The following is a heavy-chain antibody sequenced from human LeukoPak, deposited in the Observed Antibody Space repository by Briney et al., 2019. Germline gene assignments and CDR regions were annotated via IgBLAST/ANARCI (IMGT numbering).Heavy chain of an antibody. Sequence: SETLSLTCTVSGGSISSYYWGWIRQPPGKGLEWIGSIYYSGSTYYNPSLKSRVTISVDTSKNQFSLKLSSVTAADTAVYYCARDGLLWFGDDSWGQGTMVTVSS. J-gene: IGHJ3*01. V-gene: IGHV4-39*07. CDR1: GGSISSYY. CDR3: ARDGLLWFGDDS. CDR2: IYYSGST. D-gene: IGHD3-10*01.